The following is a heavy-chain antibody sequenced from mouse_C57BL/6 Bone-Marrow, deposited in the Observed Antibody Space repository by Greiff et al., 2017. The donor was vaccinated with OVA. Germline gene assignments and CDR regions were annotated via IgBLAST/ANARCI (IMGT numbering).Heavy chain of an antibody. CDR3: ARHSNYVFDY. CDR2: INPNNGGT. Sequence: EVQLQQSGPELVKPGASVKISCKASGYTFTDYYMNWVKQSHGKSLEWIGDINPNNGGTSYNQKFKGKATLTVDKSSSTAYMELRSLTSEDSAVYYCARHSNYVFDYWGQGTTLTVSS. CDR1: GYTFTDYY. J-gene: IGHJ2*01. V-gene: IGHV1-26*01. D-gene: IGHD2-5*01.